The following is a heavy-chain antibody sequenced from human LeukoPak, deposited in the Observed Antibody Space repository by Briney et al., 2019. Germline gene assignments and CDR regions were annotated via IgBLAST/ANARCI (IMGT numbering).Heavy chain of an antibody. V-gene: IGHV1-69*04. D-gene: IGHD5-18*01. CDR1: GGTFSSYA. Sequence: GASVKVSCKASGGTFSSYAISWVRQAPGQGLEWMGRIIPIFGIANYAQKFQGRVTFTADKSTSTAYMELSSLRSEDTAVYYCARRTADTAMVNYYYGMDVWGQGTTVTVSS. CDR3: ARRTADTAMVNYYYGMDV. J-gene: IGHJ6*02. CDR2: IIPIFGIA.